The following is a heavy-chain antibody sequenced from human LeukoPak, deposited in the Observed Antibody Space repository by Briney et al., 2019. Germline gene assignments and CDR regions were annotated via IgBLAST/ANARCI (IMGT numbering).Heavy chain of an antibody. Sequence: ASVKVSCKATGYTFTSHYMHWVRQAPGQGLEWMGIINPSGGSTSYAQKFQGRVTMTRDTSTSTVYMELSSLRSEDTAVYYCAREPVVVPVAFKVDGMDVWGQGTTVTVPS. V-gene: IGHV1-46*01. J-gene: IGHJ6*02. CDR3: AREPVVVPVAFKVDGMDV. D-gene: IGHD2-2*01. CDR1: GYTFTSHY. CDR2: INPSGGST.